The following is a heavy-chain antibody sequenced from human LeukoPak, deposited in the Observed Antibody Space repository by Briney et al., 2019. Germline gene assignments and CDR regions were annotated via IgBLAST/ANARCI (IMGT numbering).Heavy chain of an antibody. D-gene: IGHD6-13*01. V-gene: IGHV4-59*08. CDR3: ARGSQVGRAAAAFYY. CDR2: IYYSGST. CDR1: GGSLISYY. Sequence: SETLSLTCTVSGGSLISYYWGWIRQPPGKGLEWIGYIYYSGSTNYNPSLKSRVTILVDTSNNQFSLRLTSVTAADTAVYYCARGSQVGRAAAAFYYRGQGALVTVSS. J-gene: IGHJ4*02.